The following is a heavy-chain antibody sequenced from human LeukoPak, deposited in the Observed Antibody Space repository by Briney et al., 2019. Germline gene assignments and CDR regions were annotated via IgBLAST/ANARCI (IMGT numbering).Heavy chain of an antibody. CDR3: AGARHGDFRWDY. V-gene: IGHV5-51*01. Sequence: GESLKISCQDSGFTLTNYWIGWVRQMPGKGLEWMGIIHSTDSHAKYSPSFQGQVTISVDMSISTAYLQWRGLKASDTAMYYCAGARHGDFRWDYWGQGTLVTVSS. CDR2: IHSTDSHA. D-gene: IGHD4-17*01. CDR1: GFTLTNYW. J-gene: IGHJ4*02.